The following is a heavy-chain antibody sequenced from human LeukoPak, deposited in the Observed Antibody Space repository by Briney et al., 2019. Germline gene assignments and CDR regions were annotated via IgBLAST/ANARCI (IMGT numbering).Heavy chain of an antibody. D-gene: IGHD3-16*01. V-gene: IGHV3-21*01. CDR3: ATMGGPTGGDYFDY. J-gene: IGHJ4*02. Sequence: PGGSLRLSCAASGFTFNSYNMDWVRQAPGKGLEWVSSISSSSGYIKYADSVKGRFTISRDNAKNSLYLQMNSLRAEDTAVYYCATMGGPTGGDYFDYRGQGTLVTVSS. CDR2: ISSSSGYI. CDR1: GFTFNSYN.